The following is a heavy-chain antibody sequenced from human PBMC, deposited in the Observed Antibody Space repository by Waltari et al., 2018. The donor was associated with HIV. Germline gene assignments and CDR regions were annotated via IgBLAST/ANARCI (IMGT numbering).Heavy chain of an antibody. Sequence: EVQLLESGGGLVQPGGSLRLSCAASGFTFSSYAMSWVRQAPGKGLEWVSAISGRCGRTYYADSVKGRLTNSRDNSKNTLCLQMNSLRAEDTGVYYCAKDADGDYYFDYWGQGTLVTVSS. CDR3: AKDADGDYYFDY. CDR1: GFTFSSYA. CDR2: ISGRCGRT. J-gene: IGHJ4*02. V-gene: IGHV3-23*01. D-gene: IGHD4-17*01.